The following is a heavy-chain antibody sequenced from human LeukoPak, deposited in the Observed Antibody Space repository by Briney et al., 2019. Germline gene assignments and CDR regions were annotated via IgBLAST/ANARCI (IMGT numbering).Heavy chain of an antibody. J-gene: IGHJ4*02. CDR2: INSDGSST. V-gene: IGHV3-74*01. D-gene: IGHD6-19*01. Sequence: GGSLRLSCAASGFTFSSYWMHWVRQAPGKGLVWVSRINSDGSSTSYADSVKGRLTISRGNAKNTLYLQMNSLRAEDTAVYYCAVSIAVAARTFDYWGQGTLVIVSS. CDR1: GFTFSSYW. CDR3: AVSIAVAARTFDY.